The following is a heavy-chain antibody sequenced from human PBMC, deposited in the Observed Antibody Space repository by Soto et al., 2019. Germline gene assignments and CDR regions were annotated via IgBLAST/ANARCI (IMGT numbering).Heavy chain of an antibody. J-gene: IGHJ6*02. Sequence: SGPTLVNPTQTLTLTCTFSGFSLSTSGVGVGWIRQPPGKALEWLALIYWNDDKRYSPSLKSRLTITKDTSKNQVVLTMTNMDPVDTATYYCAHSLDYSSSWPLYYYYYYGMDVWGQGTTVTVSS. D-gene: IGHD6-13*01. CDR2: IYWNDDK. CDR3: AHSLDYSSSWPLYYYYYYGMDV. CDR1: GFSLSTSGVG. V-gene: IGHV2-5*01.